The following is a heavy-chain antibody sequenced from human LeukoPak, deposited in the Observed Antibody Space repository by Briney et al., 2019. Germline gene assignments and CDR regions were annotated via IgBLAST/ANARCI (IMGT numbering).Heavy chain of an antibody. CDR2: IKQDGSEK. D-gene: IGHD3-16*01. J-gene: IGHJ4*02. Sequence: GGSLRLSCAASGFTFSSYWMSWVRQAPGKGLEWVANIKQDGSEKYYVDSVKGRFTISRDNAKNSLYLQMNSLRAEDTAVYYCARDRPLGGVLDFDYWGQGTLVTVSS. CDR1: GFTFSSYW. CDR3: ARDRPLGGVLDFDY. V-gene: IGHV3-7*01.